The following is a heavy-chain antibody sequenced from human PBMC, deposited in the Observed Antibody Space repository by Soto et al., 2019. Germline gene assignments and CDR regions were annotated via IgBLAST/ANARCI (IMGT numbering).Heavy chain of an antibody. CDR3: ASRDCSNGICPFGY. J-gene: IGHJ4*02. V-gene: IGHV3-21*01. CDR1: GLTFNKFS. D-gene: IGHD2-8*01. CDR2: INSGGSFM. Sequence: GGSLRLSCAASGLTFNKFSMNWVRQAPGKGLEWVSSINSGGSFMYYADSVKGRFTISRDNAKNSLYLQMNSLRAEDTAVYYCASRDCSNGICPFGYWGQGILVTVSS.